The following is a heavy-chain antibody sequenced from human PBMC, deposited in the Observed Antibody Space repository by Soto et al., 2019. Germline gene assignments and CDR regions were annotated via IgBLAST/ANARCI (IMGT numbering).Heavy chain of an antibody. CDR1: GYSFTSYW. CDR2: IYPGDSDT. D-gene: IGHD6-6*01. Sequence: PGESPKIPCKGSGYSFTSYWLGWVRPIPRKGLAWMGIIYPGDSDTRYSPSFQGQVTISADKSISTAYPQWSSLKASDTAMYYCARQRDSSSFRDYYYYYGMDVWGQGTTVTVSS. CDR3: ARQRDSSSFRDYYYYYGMDV. J-gene: IGHJ6*02. V-gene: IGHV5-51*01.